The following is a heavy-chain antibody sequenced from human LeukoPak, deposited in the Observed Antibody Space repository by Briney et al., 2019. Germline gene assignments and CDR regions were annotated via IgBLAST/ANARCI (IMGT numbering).Heavy chain of an antibody. V-gene: IGHV5-51*01. CDR2: IYPGDSDT. CDR3: ARRVAAAGQRGVFDY. D-gene: IGHD6-13*01. J-gene: IGHJ4*02. Sequence: GESLKISCKGSGYSFTSYWIGWVRQMPGKGLEWMGIIYPGDSDTRYSPSFQGQVTFSADKSISTAYLQWSSLKASDTAMYYCARRVAAAGQRGVFDYWGQGTLVTVSS. CDR1: GYSFTSYW.